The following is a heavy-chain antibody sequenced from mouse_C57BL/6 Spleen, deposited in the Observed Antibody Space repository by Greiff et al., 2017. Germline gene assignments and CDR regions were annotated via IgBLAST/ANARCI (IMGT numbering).Heavy chain of an antibody. CDR1: GYTFTGYW. V-gene: IGHV1-9*01. Sequence: VQLVASGAELMKPGASVKLSCKATGYTFTGYWIEWVKQSPGHALEWIGEILPGGGSSTYNEKFKGKATFTADTSSNTAYMQLSRLTTEDSAIYYCERYGNYFDVWGTGTTVTVSS. CDR2: ILPGGGSS. CDR3: ERYGNYFDV. D-gene: IGHD2-1*01. J-gene: IGHJ1*03.